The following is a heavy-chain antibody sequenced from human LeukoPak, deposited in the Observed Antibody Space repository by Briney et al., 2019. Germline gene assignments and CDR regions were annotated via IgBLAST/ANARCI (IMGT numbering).Heavy chain of an antibody. Sequence: SGGSLRLSCAASGLTFNNAWMNWVRQAPGKGLEWVGRIKSQSDGGATDYAAPVQGRFTVSRDDSTNTLYLQMNSLKTEDTAVYYCTSGGEYYNDYRDFYNYYYGMDLWGQGTTVTVSS. CDR3: TSGGEYYNDYRDFYNYYYGMDL. V-gene: IGHV3-15*01. J-gene: IGHJ6*02. D-gene: IGHD3-22*01. CDR1: GLTFNNAW. CDR2: IKSQSDGGAT.